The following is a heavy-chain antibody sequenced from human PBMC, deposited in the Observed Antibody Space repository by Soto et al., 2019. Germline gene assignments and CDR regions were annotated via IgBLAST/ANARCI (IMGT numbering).Heavy chain of an antibody. CDR3: ARRGGRAMVRGVVYYYGMDV. J-gene: IGHJ6*02. D-gene: IGHD3-10*01. V-gene: IGHV4-4*02. Sequence: SETLSLTCAVSGGSISSSNWWSWVRQPPGKGLEWIGEIYHSGSTNYNPSLKSRVTISVDKSKNQFSLKLSSVTAADTAVYHCARRGGRAMVRGVVYYYGMDVWGQGXTVTVYS. CDR2: IYHSGST. CDR1: GGSISSSNW.